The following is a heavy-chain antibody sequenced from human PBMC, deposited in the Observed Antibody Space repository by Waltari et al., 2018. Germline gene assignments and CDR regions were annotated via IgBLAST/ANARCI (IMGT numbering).Heavy chain of an antibody. CDR2: IIPILGIA. D-gene: IGHD6-13*01. V-gene: IGHV1-69*04. CDR1: GGTFSSYA. CDR3: ASDGSSSWYVQYYYYGMDV. J-gene: IGHJ6*02. Sequence: QVQLVQSGAEVKKPGSSVKVSCRASGGTFSSYAISWVHTAPGQGLEWMGRIIPILGIANYAQKFQGRVTITADKSTSTAYMELSSLRSEDTAVYYCASDGSSSWYVQYYYYGMDVWGQGTTVTVSS.